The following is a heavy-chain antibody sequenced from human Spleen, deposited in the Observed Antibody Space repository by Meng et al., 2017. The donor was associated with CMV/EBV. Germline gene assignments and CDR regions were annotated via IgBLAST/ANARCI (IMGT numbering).Heavy chain of an antibody. CDR3: TKDRPARSYDFWSGYYKGARYYYGMDV. CDR2: IKQDGSEK. CDR1: GFTFSKFW. V-gene: IGHV3-7*01. Sequence: GESLKISCAASGFTFSKFWMNWVRQAPGKGLEWVANIKQDGSEKDYVDSVKGRVTISRDNAESSLHLQMNNLRVEDTAVYYCTKDRPARSYDFWSGYYKGARYYYGMDVWGQGTTVTVSS. D-gene: IGHD3-3*01. J-gene: IGHJ6*02.